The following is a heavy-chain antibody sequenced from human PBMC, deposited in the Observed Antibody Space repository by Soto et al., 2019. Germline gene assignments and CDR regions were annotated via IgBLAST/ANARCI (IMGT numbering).Heavy chain of an antibody. CDR1: GDYLHMVGYC. Sequence: SETLSLTCSVSGDYLHMVGYCWAWMRQLPGKGLEWMGYIYYTGRAYYNPSLESTITMAVDRSQNQFSLKLSAVTAADTANYFCARDAGSNDTWFDLWGQGTMVTVSS. V-gene: IGHV4-31*01. CDR2: IYYTGRA. CDR3: ARDAGSNDTWFDL. D-gene: IGHD6-13*01. J-gene: IGHJ5*02.